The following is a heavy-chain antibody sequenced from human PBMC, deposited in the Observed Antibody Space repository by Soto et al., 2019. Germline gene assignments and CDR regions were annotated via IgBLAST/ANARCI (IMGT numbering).Heavy chain of an antibody. J-gene: IGHJ3*02. Sequence: QVQLVQSGADVKKPGASVKVSCKASGYNFTSYGISWVRQAPGQGLEWMGWISPHNDRTKYARRLQDRVTMTTETPTSTVDMELGSLRSDDTAVYYCARDLYYSSGRYFDHDDFDIWGQGTVVTVSS. CDR2: ISPHNDRT. V-gene: IGHV1-18*01. CDR1: GYNFTSYG. CDR3: ARDLYYSSGRYFDHDDFDI. D-gene: IGHD6-19*01.